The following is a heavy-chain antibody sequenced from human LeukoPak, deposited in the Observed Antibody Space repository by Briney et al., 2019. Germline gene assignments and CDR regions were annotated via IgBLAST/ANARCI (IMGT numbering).Heavy chain of an antibody. V-gene: IGHV3-23*01. CDR1: GFTFSSYG. CDR2: ISGSGGST. D-gene: IGHD2-2*02. Sequence: GGSLRLSCAASGFTFSSYGMHWVRQAPGKGLEWVSAISGSGGSTYYADSVKGRFTISRDNSKNTLYLQMNSLRAEDTAVYYCAKTVVVPAAIRVDYFDYWGQGTLVTVSS. J-gene: IGHJ4*02. CDR3: AKTVVVPAAIRVDYFDY.